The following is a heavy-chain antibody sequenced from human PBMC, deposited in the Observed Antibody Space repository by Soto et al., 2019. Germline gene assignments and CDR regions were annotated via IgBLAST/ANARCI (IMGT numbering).Heavy chain of an antibody. D-gene: IGHD6-6*01. CDR1: GYSFTSYW. V-gene: IGHV5-51*01. CDR3: ARHGVSEQLSPLFYFGMDV. J-gene: IGHJ6*02. CDR2: IYPGDSDT. Sequence: PGEALKISGKGSGYSFTSYWIGWVRQMPGKGLEWMVIIYPGDSDTRYSPSFQGQVTISADKSMSTSYLQWSSLKAADTAMYYWARHGVSEQLSPLFYFGMDVWGQGTTVTVSS.